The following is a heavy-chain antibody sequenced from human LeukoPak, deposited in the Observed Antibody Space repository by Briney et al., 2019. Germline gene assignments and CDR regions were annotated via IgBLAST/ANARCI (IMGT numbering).Heavy chain of an antibody. J-gene: IGHJ4*02. CDR3: ARDYSYPDY. D-gene: IGHD5-18*01. CDR2: IYSSGRT. V-gene: IGHV4-4*07. CDR1: GASISAYH. Sequence: SETLSLTCSVSGASISAYHWSWIRQPAGKGLEWIGRIYSSGRTNYIPSLKSRLTMSVDTSKNQFTLKLNSVTAADTAVYYCARDYSYPDYWGQGTLVTVSS.